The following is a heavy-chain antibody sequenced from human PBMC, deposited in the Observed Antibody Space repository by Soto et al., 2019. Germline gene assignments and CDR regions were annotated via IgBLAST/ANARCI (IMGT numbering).Heavy chain of an antibody. CDR1: GGTFSSFT. CDR2: IIPIYGTA. D-gene: IGHD3-16*01. V-gene: IGHV1-69*01. Sequence: QVQLVQSGAEVKKPGSSVKFSCKASGGTFSSFTISWVRQAPGQGLEWMGGIIPIYGTANYDQKFQSRVTITADASTSAAYVWLSSLRAEDPAVYYCSKDLRADLGSYYYYAMDVWRQAATVTVSS. CDR3: SKDLRADLGSYYYYAMDV. J-gene: IGHJ6*02.